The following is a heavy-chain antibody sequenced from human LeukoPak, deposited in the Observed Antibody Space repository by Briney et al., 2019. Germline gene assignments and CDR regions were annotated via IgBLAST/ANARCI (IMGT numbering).Heavy chain of an antibody. Sequence: ASVKVSCKASGYTFTSYGISWVRQAPGQVLEWMGWISAYNGNTNYAQKLQGRVTMTTDTSTSTAYMELRSLRSDDTAVYYCAREQLLWFGESSYGMDVWGQGTTVTVSS. CDR3: AREQLLWFGESSYGMDV. J-gene: IGHJ6*02. CDR1: GYTFTSYG. V-gene: IGHV1-18*01. CDR2: ISAYNGNT. D-gene: IGHD3-10*01.